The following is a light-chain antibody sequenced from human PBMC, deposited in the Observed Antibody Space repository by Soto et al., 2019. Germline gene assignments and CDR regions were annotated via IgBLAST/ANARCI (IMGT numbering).Light chain of an antibody. Sequence: EIVMTQSPATLSVSPGERATLSCRASQSVSSNLAWYQQKPGQAPRLLIYGASTRATGIPARFSGSGSGTDFTLTISSLQSEDFAVYYCKRYNNWPPTTFGQGTRREIK. CDR2: GAS. J-gene: IGKJ5*01. CDR1: QSVSSN. V-gene: IGKV3-15*01. CDR3: KRYNNWPPTT.